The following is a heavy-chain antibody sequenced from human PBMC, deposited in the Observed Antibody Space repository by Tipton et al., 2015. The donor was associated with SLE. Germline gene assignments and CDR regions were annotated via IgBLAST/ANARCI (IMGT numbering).Heavy chain of an antibody. Sequence: LRLSCTVSGGSISRSYWSWIRQPPGKGLEWIGYVYYGGTTSYTPSLKSRVTISVDTSKNQVSLKLRSVTAADTAVYYCARRDFWTGYLDYWGQGSLVTVSS. CDR3: ARRDFWTGYLDY. CDR2: VYYGGTT. CDR1: GGSISRSY. J-gene: IGHJ4*02. D-gene: IGHD3/OR15-3a*01. V-gene: IGHV4-59*01.